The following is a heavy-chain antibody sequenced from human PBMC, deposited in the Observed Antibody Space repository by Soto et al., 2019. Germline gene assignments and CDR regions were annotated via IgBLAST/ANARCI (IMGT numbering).Heavy chain of an antibody. V-gene: IGHV4-30-2*01. J-gene: IGHJ4*02. CDR3: ARHRGTISLTDY. D-gene: IGHD3-9*01. CDR1: GGSISSGGYS. Sequence: SETLSLTCAVSGGSISSGGYSWSWIRQPPGKGLEWIGYIYHSGSTYYNPSLKSRVTISVDRSKNQFSLKLSSVTAADTAVYYCARHRGTISLTDYWGQGILVTVSS. CDR2: IYHSGST.